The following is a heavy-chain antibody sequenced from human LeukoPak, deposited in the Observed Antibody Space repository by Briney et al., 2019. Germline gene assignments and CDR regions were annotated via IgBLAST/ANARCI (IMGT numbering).Heavy chain of an antibody. CDR3: AKESDVAAAGIDY. CDR1: GFIFSGYG. Sequence: PGGSLRLSCAASGFIFSGYGMHWVRQAPGKGLQWVTFIRYEGSNKYYADSVKGRFTISRDNSKNTLYLQMNSLRVEDTAVYHCAKESDVAAAGIDYWGQGTLVTVSS. CDR2: IRYEGSNK. V-gene: IGHV3-30*02. J-gene: IGHJ4*02. D-gene: IGHD6-13*01.